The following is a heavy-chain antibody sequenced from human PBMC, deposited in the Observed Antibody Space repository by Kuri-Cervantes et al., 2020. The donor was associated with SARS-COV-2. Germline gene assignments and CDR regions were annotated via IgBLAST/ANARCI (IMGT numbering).Heavy chain of an antibody. J-gene: IGHJ5*02. D-gene: IGHD6-6*01. CDR1: GGSFSDYY. CDR3: ARATHKYSSSSFGP. Sequence: SETLSLTCAVYGGSFSDYYWSWIRQPPGKGLEWIGEINHSGSTNYNPSLKSRVTISVDTSKNQFSLKLSSVTAADTAVYYCARATHKYSSSSFGPWGQGTLVTVSS. V-gene: IGHV4-34*01. CDR2: INHSGST.